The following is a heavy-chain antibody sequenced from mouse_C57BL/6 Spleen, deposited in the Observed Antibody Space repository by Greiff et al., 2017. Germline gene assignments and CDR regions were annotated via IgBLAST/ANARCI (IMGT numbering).Heavy chain of an antibody. CDR1: GFNIKDYY. V-gene: IGHV14-1*01. J-gene: IGHJ3*01. D-gene: IGHD1-1*01. CDR2: IDPEDGDT. CDR3: TTLQFITTVVEGFAY. Sequence: EVQLQQSGAELVRPGASVKLSCTASGFNIKDYYMHWVKQRPEQGLEWIGRIDPEDGDTEYAPKFQGKATMTADTSSNTAYLPLSSLTSEDTAVYYCTTLQFITTVVEGFAYWGQGTLVTVSA.